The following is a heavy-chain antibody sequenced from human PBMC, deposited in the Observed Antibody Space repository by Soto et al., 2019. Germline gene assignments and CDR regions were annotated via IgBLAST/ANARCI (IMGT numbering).Heavy chain of an antibody. CDR1: GGSVSSPDFY. CDR3: ARVASAVHFDY. Sequence: QVQLQESGPGLLKPSETLSLTCTVSGGSVSSPDFYWSWIRQPSGKGLEWIGFVYFSGSTNYNHSLQSRVTISVDTSKNQFSLRLTSVTAADTALYYCARVASAVHFDYWGQGTLITVSS. V-gene: IGHV4-61*08. D-gene: IGHD6-19*01. CDR2: VYFSGST. J-gene: IGHJ4*02.